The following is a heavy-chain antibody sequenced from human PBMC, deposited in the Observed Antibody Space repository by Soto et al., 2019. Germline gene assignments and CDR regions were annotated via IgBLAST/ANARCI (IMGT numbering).Heavy chain of an antibody. CDR1: GWSFSGYY. V-gene: IGHV4-34*01. Sequence: PXETLSLTCSVYGWSFSGYYWSWIRQPPGKGLEWIGEINHSGSTNYNPSLKSRVTISVDTSKNQFSLKLSSVTAADTAVYYCARAGIAAFLDYWGQGTLVTVSS. J-gene: IGHJ4*02. CDR3: ARAGIAAFLDY. CDR2: INHSGST. D-gene: IGHD6-13*01.